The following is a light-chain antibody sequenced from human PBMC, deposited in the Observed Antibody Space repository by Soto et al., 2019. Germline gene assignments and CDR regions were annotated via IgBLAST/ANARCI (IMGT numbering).Light chain of an antibody. CDR2: WAS. CDR3: QQFYNYPRT. Sequence: DIVMTQSPDSLAVSLGEGATINCKSSQSVLYSSNNRNYLAWYQQRLGQPPKLIFYWASTRESGVPDRFSGSGSGTDFTLTISYLQSEDFGTYYCQQFYNYPRTFGQGTKVDI. J-gene: IGKJ1*01. CDR1: QSVLYSSNNRNY. V-gene: IGKV4-1*01.